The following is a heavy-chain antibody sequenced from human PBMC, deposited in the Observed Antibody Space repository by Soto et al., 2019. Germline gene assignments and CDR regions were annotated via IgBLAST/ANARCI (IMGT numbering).Heavy chain of an antibody. Sequence: PGGSLRLSCAASGFTFSSYAMSWVRQAPGKGLEWVSAISGSGGSTYYADSVKGRFTISRDNSKNTLYLQMNSLRAEDTAVYYCALSKSLGFCTDGVCEYFFDYWGQGTLVTVS. CDR1: GFTFSSYA. J-gene: IGHJ4*02. V-gene: IGHV3-23*01. CDR3: ALSKSLGFCTDGVCEYFFDY. D-gene: IGHD2-8*01. CDR2: ISGSGGST.